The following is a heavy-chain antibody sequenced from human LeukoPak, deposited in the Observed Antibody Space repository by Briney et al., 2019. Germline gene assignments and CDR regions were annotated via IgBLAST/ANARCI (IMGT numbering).Heavy chain of an antibody. Sequence: GGSLRLSCAASGFTLSSYSMNWVRQAPGKGLEGVSSISNDNTYIYYSDSVKGRFTISRDNSKSSLYLQMNDLRAEDTAVYYCARNDYTQNRGYCVDYWGQGTLVTVSS. V-gene: IGHV3-21*01. CDR3: ARNDYTQNRGYCVDY. CDR2: ISNDNTYI. D-gene: IGHD4-11*01. J-gene: IGHJ4*02. CDR1: GFTLSSYS.